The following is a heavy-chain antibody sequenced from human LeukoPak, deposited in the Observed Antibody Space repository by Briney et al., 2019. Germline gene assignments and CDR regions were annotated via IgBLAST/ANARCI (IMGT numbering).Heavy chain of an antibody. CDR3: ARAGTDIVVVPAAGGWFDP. D-gene: IGHD2-2*01. CDR2: INAGNGNT. V-gene: IGHV1-3*01. J-gene: IGHJ5*02. CDR1: GYTFTSYA. Sequence: ASGKLSCKASGYTFTSYAIHWVRQAPGQRLEWMGWINAGNGNTKYSHKFQGRVTITRDTSASTAYMELSSLRSEDTAVYSCARAGTDIVVVPAAGGWFDPWGQGTLVTVSS.